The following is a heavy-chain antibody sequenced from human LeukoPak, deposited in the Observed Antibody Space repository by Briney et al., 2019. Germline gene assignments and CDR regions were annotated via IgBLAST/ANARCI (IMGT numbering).Heavy chain of an antibody. CDR3: AVAYYDILTGYRYFDY. CDR1: GYRFTSYW. Sequence: GESLKISCKGSGYRFTSYWIGWVRQMPGKGLEWMGIIYPGDSDTRYSPSFQGQVTISADKSISTAYLQWSSLKASDTAMYYCAVAYYDILTGYRYFDYWGQGTLVTVSS. CDR2: IYPGDSDT. J-gene: IGHJ4*02. V-gene: IGHV5-51*01. D-gene: IGHD3-9*01.